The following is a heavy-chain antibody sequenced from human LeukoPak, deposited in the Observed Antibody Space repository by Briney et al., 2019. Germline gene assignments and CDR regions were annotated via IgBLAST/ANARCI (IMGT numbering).Heavy chain of an antibody. CDR2: LWFDGSHQ. J-gene: IGHJ4*02. CDR3: ARGPRERGQQLNFDY. D-gene: IGHD6-13*01. Sequence: PGGSLRLSCAASGFTFRTYGMHWVRQTPGKGLEWVAFLWFDGSHQYYADSVRGRFIISRDNSNNTLYLQMNSLRADDTAVYYCARGPRERGQQLNFDYWGQGTLVTVSS. V-gene: IGHV3-33*01. CDR1: GFTFRTYG.